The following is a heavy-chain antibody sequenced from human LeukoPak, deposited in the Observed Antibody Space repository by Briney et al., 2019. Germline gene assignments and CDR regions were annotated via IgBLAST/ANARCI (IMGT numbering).Heavy chain of an antibody. J-gene: IGHJ4*02. CDR2: INHSGST. V-gene: IGHV4-34*01. CDR3: ARKEDSSAYYDDY. CDR1: GGSFSGYY. Sequence: SETLSLTCAVYGGSFSGYYWSWVRQPPGKGLEWIGEINHSGSTNYNPSLKSRVTISVDTSKNQFSLKLSSVTAADTAVYYCARKEDSSAYYDDYWGQGTLVTVSS. D-gene: IGHD3-22*01.